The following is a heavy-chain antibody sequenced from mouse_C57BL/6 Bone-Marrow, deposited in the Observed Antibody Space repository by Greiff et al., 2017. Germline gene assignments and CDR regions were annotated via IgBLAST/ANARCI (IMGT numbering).Heavy chain of an antibody. Sequence: EVQGVESGGGLVKPGGSLKLSCAASGFTFSSYTMSWVRQTPEKRLEWVATISGGGGNTYYPDSVKGRFTISRDHAKNTPYLQMSSLRSEDTALYYCARLSNPYFDYWGQGTTLTVSS. J-gene: IGHJ2*01. D-gene: IGHD2-5*01. CDR1: GFTFSSYT. CDR2: ISGGGGNT. V-gene: IGHV5-9*01. CDR3: ARLSNPYFDY.